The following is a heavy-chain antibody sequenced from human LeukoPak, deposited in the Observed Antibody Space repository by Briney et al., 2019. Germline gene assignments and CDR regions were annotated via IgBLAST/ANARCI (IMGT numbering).Heavy chain of an antibody. CDR3: ARVVRYCGGDCYSARDY. V-gene: IGHV4-39*07. J-gene: IGHJ4*02. CDR2: IYYSGST. Sequence: SETLSLTCTVSGGSISSSSYYWGWIRQPPGKGLEWIGSIYYSGSTYYNPSLKSRVTISVDTSKNQFSLKLSSVTAADTAVYYCARVVRYCGGDCYSARDYWGQGTLVTVSS. D-gene: IGHD2-21*02. CDR1: GGSISSSSYY.